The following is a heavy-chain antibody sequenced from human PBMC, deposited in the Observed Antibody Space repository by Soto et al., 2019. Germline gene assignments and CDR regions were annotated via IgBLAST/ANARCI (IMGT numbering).Heavy chain of an antibody. Sequence: SXKVSFKAAGYIXSHYYMALVRQAPGQGLEWIGWIYPKSGGTNYAQRFQEWVTITTETSISTVYMELSSLKTDDTAVYYGVRENWYYENWGQGTQATVSS. CDR3: VRENWYYEN. D-gene: IGHD1-7*01. J-gene: IGHJ4*02. CDR1: GYIXSHYY. CDR2: IYPKSGGT. V-gene: IGHV1-2*04.